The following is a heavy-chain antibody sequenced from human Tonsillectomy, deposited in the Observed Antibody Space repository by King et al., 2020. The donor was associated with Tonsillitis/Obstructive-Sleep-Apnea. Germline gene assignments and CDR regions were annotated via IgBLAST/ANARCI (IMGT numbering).Heavy chain of an antibody. CDR3: AREGRYYYDSSGYYQYYFDY. CDR1: GGSISSGGYY. V-gene: IGHV4-31*03. D-gene: IGHD3-22*01. J-gene: IGHJ4*02. CDR2: IYYSGST. Sequence: QLQESGPGLVKPSQTLSLTCTVSGGSISSGGYYWSWIRQRPGKGLEWIGYIYYSGSTYYNPSLKSRVTISVDTSKNQFSLKLSSVTAADTAVYYCAREGRYYYDSSGYYQYYFDYWGQGTLVTVSS.